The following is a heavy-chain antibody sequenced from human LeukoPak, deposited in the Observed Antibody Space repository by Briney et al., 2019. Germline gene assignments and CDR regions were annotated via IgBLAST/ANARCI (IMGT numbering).Heavy chain of an antibody. Sequence: PSETLSLTCAVYGGSFSGYYWSWLRQPPGKGLEWIGEINHSGSTNHNPSLKSRVTISVDTSKNQFSLKLSSVTAADTAVYYCARGPRTYYDFWSGYDYWGQGTLVTVSS. D-gene: IGHD3-3*01. J-gene: IGHJ4*02. V-gene: IGHV4-34*01. CDR2: INHSGST. CDR1: GGSFSGYY. CDR3: ARGPRTYYDFWSGYDY.